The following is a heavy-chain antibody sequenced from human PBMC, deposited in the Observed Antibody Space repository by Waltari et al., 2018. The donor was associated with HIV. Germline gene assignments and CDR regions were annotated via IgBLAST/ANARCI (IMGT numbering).Heavy chain of an antibody. V-gene: IGHV4-59*01. D-gene: IGHD1-26*01. CDR3: ARTYSGSYPRGYAFNI. CDR1: GGSLSDYY. J-gene: IGHJ3*02. Sequence: QVQLQESGPGLVKPSETLSLTCTVSGGSLSDYYWSWIRPPPGKGLDLIGFIYYNGNTNYNPSLKSRVTISMGTSRNHFSLQLTSVTAADTAVYYCARTYSGSYPRGYAFNIWGQGTMVTVSS. CDR2: IYYNGNT.